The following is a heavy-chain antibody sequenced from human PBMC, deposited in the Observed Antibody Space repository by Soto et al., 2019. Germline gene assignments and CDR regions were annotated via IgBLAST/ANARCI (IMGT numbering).Heavy chain of an antibody. J-gene: IGHJ4*02. CDR1: GFTFSTYS. V-gene: IGHV3-48*04. CDR2: ISSSSTTI. D-gene: IGHD2-15*01. Sequence: EVQLVESGGGLVQPGGTLRLSCAASGFTFSTYSMSWVRQAPGKGLEWVSYISSSSTTIYYADSVKGRFTIYRDNAKSSLALQSDNLRAADTAIYYCARAVEATCGGGSCCLGYWGQGTLVTVSS. CDR3: ARAVEATCGGGSCCLGY.